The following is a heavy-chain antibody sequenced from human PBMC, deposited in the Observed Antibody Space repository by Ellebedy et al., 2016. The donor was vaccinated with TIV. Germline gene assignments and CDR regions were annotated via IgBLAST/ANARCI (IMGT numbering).Heavy chain of an antibody. D-gene: IGHD6-6*01. CDR1: GYTFTGYY. CDR3: ARGMVDSSSSGYGMDV. J-gene: IGHJ6*02. Sequence: ASVKVSXXASGYTFTGYYMHWVRQAPGQGLEWMGWINAGNGNTKYSQKFQGRVTITRDTSASTAYMELSSLRSEDTAVYYCARGMVDSSSSGYGMDVWGQGTTVTVSS. V-gene: IGHV1/OR15-3*02. CDR2: INAGNGNT.